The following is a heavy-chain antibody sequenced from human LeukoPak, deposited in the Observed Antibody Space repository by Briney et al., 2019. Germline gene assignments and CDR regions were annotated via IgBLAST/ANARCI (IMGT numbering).Heavy chain of an antibody. V-gene: IGHV3-15*01. Sequence: GGSLRLPCAASGFTFSDAWMSWVRQAPGKGLEWVGRIKSKTDGGTTDYAAPVKGRFTISRDDSKNTLYLQMNSLKTEDTAVYYCTTRGGSFSIFDYWGQGTLVTVSS. CDR3: TTRGGSFSIFDY. D-gene: IGHD1-26*01. CDR1: GFTFSDAW. J-gene: IGHJ4*02. CDR2: IKSKTDGGTT.